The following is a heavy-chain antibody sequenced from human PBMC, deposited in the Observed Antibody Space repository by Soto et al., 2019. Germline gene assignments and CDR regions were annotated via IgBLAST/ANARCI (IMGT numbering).Heavy chain of an antibody. D-gene: IGHD3-16*01. V-gene: IGHV3-73*01. CDR3: CRRVAGGYYYYGFDV. Sequence: AYGASVSGRLTISRDDSNNTTYLQLHSLKPDDTAVYYCCRRVAGGYYYYGFDVWGQGTAVIVSS. J-gene: IGHJ6*02.